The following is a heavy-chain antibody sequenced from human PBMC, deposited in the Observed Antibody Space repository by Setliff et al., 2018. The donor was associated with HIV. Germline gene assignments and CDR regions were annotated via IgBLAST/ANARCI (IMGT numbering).Heavy chain of an antibody. CDR2: IHVSGTT. CDR1: GGSITGHY. V-gene: IGHV4-4*08. CDR3: ARDVMEYFGNYFDY. D-gene: IGHD3-3*01. Sequence: PSETLSLTCTVSGGSITGHYWSWIRQPPGKGLEWIGYIHVSGTTNYNPSLKSRVTISIDTSKHQFSLKLTSVTAADTALYYCARDVMEYFGNYFDYWGQGALVTVSS. J-gene: IGHJ4*02.